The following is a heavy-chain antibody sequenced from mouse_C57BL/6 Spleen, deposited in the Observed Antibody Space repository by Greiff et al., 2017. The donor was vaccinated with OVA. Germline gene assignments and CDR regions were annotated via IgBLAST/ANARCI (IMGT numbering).Heavy chain of an antibody. J-gene: IGHJ2*01. CDR1: GFTFSSYA. D-gene: IGHD1-1*01. CDR3: ARGGYYGSSPLDY. Sequence: DVKLVESGGGLVKPGGSLKLSCAASGFTFSSYAMSWVRQTPEKRLEWVATISDGGSYTYYPDNVKGRFTISRDNAKNNLYLQMSHLKSEDTAMYYCARGGYYGSSPLDYWGQGTTLTVSS. V-gene: IGHV5-4*03. CDR2: ISDGGSYT.